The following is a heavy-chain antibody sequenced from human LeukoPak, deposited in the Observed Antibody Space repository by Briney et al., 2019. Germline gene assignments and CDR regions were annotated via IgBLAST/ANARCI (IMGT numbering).Heavy chain of an antibody. J-gene: IGHJ5*02. Sequence: GESLKISCKGSGYSFTSYWIGWVRQMPGKGLEWMGIIYPGDSDTRYSPSFQGQVTISADKSISTAYLQWSSLKASDTAMYYCASATLSSSSEWNWFDPWGQGTLVTVSS. V-gene: IGHV5-51*01. D-gene: IGHD6-6*01. CDR3: ASATLSSSSEWNWFDP. CDR2: IYPGDSDT. CDR1: GYSFTSYW.